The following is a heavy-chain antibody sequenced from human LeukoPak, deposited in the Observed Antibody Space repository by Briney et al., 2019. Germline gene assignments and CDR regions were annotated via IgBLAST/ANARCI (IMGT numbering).Heavy chain of an antibody. CDR2: IYTSGST. Sequence: PSETLSLTCTVSGGSISSYYWSWIRQPAGKGLEWIGRIYTSGSTNYNPSLKSRVTMSVDTSKNQFSLKLGSVTAADTAVYYCATFRNYGDYWGDAFDIWGQGTMVTVSS. J-gene: IGHJ3*02. D-gene: IGHD4-17*01. V-gene: IGHV4-4*07. CDR1: GGSISSYY. CDR3: ATFRNYGDYWGDAFDI.